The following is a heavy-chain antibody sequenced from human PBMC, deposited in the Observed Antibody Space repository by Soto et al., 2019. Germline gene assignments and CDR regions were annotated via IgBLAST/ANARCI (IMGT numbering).Heavy chain of an antibody. CDR1: GFTFSSYS. Sequence: EVQLVESGGGLVKPGGSLRLSCAASGFTFSSYSMNWVRQAPGKGLEWVSSISSSSSYIYYADSVKGRFTISRDNAKNSLYLQMNSLRAEDTAVYYCARLQLERPRLLYWGQGTLVTVSS. CDR3: ARLQLERPRLLY. D-gene: IGHD1-1*01. CDR2: ISSSSSYI. V-gene: IGHV3-21*01. J-gene: IGHJ4*02.